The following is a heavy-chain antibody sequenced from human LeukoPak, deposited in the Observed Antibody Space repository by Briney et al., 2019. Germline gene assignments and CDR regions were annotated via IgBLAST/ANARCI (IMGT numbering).Heavy chain of an antibody. D-gene: IGHD3-22*01. J-gene: IGHJ4*02. CDR3: ASSYYYDSSGYYSDY. CDR1: GYTFTSYD. Sequence: GASVKVSCKASGYTFTSYDINWVRQATGQGLEWMGWMNPNSGNTGYAQKFRGKVTMTRNTSISTAYMELSSLRSEDTAVYYCASSYYYDSSGYYSDYWGQGTLVTVSS. CDR2: MNPNSGNT. V-gene: IGHV1-8*01.